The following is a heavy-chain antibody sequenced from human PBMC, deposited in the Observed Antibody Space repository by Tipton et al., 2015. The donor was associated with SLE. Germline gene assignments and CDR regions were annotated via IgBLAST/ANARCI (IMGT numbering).Heavy chain of an antibody. D-gene: IGHD3-22*01. Sequence: SLRLSCAASGFTFSSYAMHWVRQAPGKGLEWVAVISYDGNNKYYADSVKGRFTISRDNSKNTLYLQMNSLRAEDTAVYYCARDRSGYQWGYFDYWGQGTLVTVSS. V-gene: IGHV3-30*04. CDR1: GFTFSSYA. J-gene: IGHJ4*02. CDR2: ISYDGNNK. CDR3: ARDRSGYQWGYFDY.